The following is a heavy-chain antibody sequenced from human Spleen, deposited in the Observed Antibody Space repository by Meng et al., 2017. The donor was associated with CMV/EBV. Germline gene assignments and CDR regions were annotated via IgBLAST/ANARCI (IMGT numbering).Heavy chain of an antibody. CDR2: SHYSVTT. V-gene: IGHV4-59*01. Sequence: SETLSLTCTVSGGSNSSYYWSWIRQPPGKGLEWIGYSHYSVTTNYNPSLKSRVTISVDTSKNQFSLKLRSVTAADTAVYYGARVGGYCSSTGCNRYYYHGMDVWGQGTTVTVSS. J-gene: IGHJ6*02. CDR3: ARVGGYCSSTGCNRYYYHGMDV. CDR1: GGSNSSYY. D-gene: IGHD2-2*01.